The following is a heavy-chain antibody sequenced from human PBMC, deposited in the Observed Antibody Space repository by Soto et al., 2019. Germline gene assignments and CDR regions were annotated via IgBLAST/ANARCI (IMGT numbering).Heavy chain of an antibody. CDR3: AKVNRFRGASGMDV. D-gene: IGHD3-10*01. Sequence: QVQLVESGGGVVQPGRSLRLSCAASGFTFSSYGMHWVRQAPGKGLEWVAVISYDGSNKYYADSVKGRFTISRDNSKNTLYLQMNSLRAEDTAVYYCAKVNRFRGASGMDVWGQGTTVTVSS. CDR1: GFTFSSYG. J-gene: IGHJ6*02. V-gene: IGHV3-30*18. CDR2: ISYDGSNK.